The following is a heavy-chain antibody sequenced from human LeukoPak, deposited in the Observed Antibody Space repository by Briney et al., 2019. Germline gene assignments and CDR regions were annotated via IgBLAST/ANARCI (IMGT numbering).Heavy chain of an antibody. CDR3: ARGYPDYGGNPGTFDY. CDR1: GFTFSSYW. J-gene: IGHJ4*02. Sequence: GGSLRLSCAASGFTFSSYWMSWVRQAPGKGLEWVANIKQDGSEEYYVDSVKGRFTISRDNAKNSLYLQMNSLRAEDTAVYYCARGYPDYGGNPGTFDYWGQGTLVTVSS. D-gene: IGHD4-23*01. CDR2: IKQDGSEE. V-gene: IGHV3-7*01.